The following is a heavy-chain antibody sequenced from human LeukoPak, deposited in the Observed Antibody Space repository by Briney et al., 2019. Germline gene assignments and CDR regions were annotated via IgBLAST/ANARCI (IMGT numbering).Heavy chain of an antibody. CDR1: GYTFTGYY. CDR3: AREYCSGRSCYVFFDP. Sequence: ASVKVSCKASGYTFTGYYMHWVRQAPGQGLEWMGWINPNSGGTNYAQKFQGRVTMTRDTSISTAYMELSRLRSDDTAVYYCAREYCSGRSCYVFFDPWGQGTLVTVSS. CDR2: INPNSGGT. D-gene: IGHD2-15*01. V-gene: IGHV1-2*02. J-gene: IGHJ5*02.